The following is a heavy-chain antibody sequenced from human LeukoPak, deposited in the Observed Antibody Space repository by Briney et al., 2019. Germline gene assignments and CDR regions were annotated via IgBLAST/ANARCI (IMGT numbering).Heavy chain of an antibody. CDR1: GYSISSGYY. V-gene: IGHV4-38-2*02. Sequence: SETLSLTCTVSGYSISSGYYWGWIRQSPGKGLESIGSIYHSGSTYSNPSLKSRVTISVDTSKNQFSLKLSSVTAADTAVYYCARDRDQLFDYWGQGTLVTVSS. CDR3: ARDRDQLFDY. J-gene: IGHJ4*02. D-gene: IGHD1-1*01. CDR2: IYHSGST.